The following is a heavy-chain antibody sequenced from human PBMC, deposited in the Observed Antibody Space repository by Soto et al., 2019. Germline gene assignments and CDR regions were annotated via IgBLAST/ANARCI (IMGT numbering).Heavy chain of an antibody. CDR1: GFTFSSYA. Sequence: GGSLRLSCAASGFTFSSYALHWVRQAPGKGLEWVAVISYGGSDKYYANSVKGRFTISRDNSKNTVYLQMSSLRAEDTAVYYCARRQISPPTRGAASARGGMDVWGQGTTVTVSS. CDR3: ARRQISPPTRGAASARGGMDV. V-gene: IGHV3-30*04. D-gene: IGHD6-13*01. J-gene: IGHJ6*02. CDR2: ISYGGSDK.